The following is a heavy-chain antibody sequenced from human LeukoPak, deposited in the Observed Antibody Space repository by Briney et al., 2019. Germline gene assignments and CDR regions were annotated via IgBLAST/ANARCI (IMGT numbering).Heavy chain of an antibody. CDR1: GFTFSSYG. D-gene: IGHD4-23*01. J-gene: IGHJ4*02. Sequence: PGGSLRLSCSASGFTFSSYGMHWVRQAPGKGLEWVAVISYDGSNKYYADSVKGRFTISRDNSKNTLYLQMNSLRAEDTAVYYCAGGNWDYWGQGTLVTVSS. CDR3: AGGNWDY. V-gene: IGHV3-30*03. CDR2: ISYDGSNK.